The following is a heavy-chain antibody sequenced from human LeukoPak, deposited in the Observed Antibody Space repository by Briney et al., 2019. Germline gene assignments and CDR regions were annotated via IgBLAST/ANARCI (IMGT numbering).Heavy chain of an antibody. CDR3: ARIKTYYYDSSGYYDRYYMDV. D-gene: IGHD3-22*01. V-gene: IGHV5-51*01. CDR1: GYSFTGYW. CDR2: IYPGDSDT. Sequence: GESLQISCKGSGYSFTGYWIGWVRQVPGKGLEWMGIIYPGDSDTRYSPSFQGQVTISADKSISTAYLQWSSLKASDTAMYYCARIKTYYYDSSGYYDRYYMDVWGKGTTVTVSS. J-gene: IGHJ6*03.